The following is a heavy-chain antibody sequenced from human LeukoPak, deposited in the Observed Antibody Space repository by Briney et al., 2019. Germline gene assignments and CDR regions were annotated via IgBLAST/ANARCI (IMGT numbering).Heavy chain of an antibody. Sequence: GASVKVSCKVSGYTLTELSMHWVRQAPGKGLEWMGGFDPEDGETSYAQKFQGRVTMTEDTSTDTAYMELSSLRSEDTAVYYCATGHFRCDCWSGYLPLGYWGQGTLVTVSS. CDR1: GYTLTELS. CDR2: FDPEDGET. CDR3: ATGHFRCDCWSGYLPLGY. V-gene: IGHV1-24*01. J-gene: IGHJ4*02. D-gene: IGHD3-3*01.